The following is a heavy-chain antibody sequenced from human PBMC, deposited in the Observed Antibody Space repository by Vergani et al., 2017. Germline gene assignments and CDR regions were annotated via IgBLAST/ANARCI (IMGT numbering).Heavy chain of an antibody. J-gene: IGHJ4*02. D-gene: IGHD3-10*01. Sequence: QVQLVQSGAEVKKPGASVKVSCKASGYTFTGYYMHWVRQAPGQGLEWMGWINPNSGGTNYAQKFQGRVTMTRDTAISTAYMELSRLRSDDTAVYNCARTRSSVYYGSGSYYGDYFAYWSQRSLVTVSS. CDR2: INPNSGGT. CDR3: ARTRSSVYYGSGSYYGDYFAY. V-gene: IGHV1-2*02. CDR1: GYTFTGYY.